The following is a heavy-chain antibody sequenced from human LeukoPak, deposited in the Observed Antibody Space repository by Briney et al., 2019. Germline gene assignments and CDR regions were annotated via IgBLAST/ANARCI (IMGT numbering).Heavy chain of an antibody. CDR1: GFTFSDYY. D-gene: IGHD3-10*01. J-gene: IGHJ5*02. V-gene: IGHV3-15*01. Sequence: PGGSLRLSCAASGFTFSDYYMSWVRQAPGKGLEWVGRIKSKTDGGTTDYAAPVKGRFTISRDDSKNTLYLQMNSLETEDTAVYYCTTYSGSGTYYAWGQGTLVTVSS. CDR2: IKSKTDGGTT. CDR3: TTYSGSGTYYA.